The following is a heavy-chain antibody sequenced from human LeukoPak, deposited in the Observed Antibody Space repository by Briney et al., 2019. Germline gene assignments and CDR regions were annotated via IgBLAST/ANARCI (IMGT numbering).Heavy chain of an antibody. CDR2: ISSGSSFI. Sequence: AGGSLRLSCAASGFTFSSYSMNWVRQAPGKGLEWASSISSGSSFIYSADSMKGRFTISRDNAKNSLYLQMNSLRAEDTAVYYCARDSGARSFDYWGQGTLVTVSS. CDR1: GFTFSSYS. V-gene: IGHV3-21*01. CDR3: ARDSGARSFDY. J-gene: IGHJ4*02.